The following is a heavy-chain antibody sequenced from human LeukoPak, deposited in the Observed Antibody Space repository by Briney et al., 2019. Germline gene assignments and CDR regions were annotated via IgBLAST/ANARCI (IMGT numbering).Heavy chain of an antibody. CDR2: IIPIFGTA. Sequence: GASVKVSRKASGGTFSSYAISWVRQAPGQGLEWMGGIIPIFGTANYAQKFLGRVTITADESTSTAYMELSSLRSEDTAVYYCARGVYGGNSYYYYYGMDVWGQGTTVTVSS. CDR1: GGTFSSYA. D-gene: IGHD4-23*01. V-gene: IGHV1-69*13. J-gene: IGHJ6*02. CDR3: ARGVYGGNSYYYYYGMDV.